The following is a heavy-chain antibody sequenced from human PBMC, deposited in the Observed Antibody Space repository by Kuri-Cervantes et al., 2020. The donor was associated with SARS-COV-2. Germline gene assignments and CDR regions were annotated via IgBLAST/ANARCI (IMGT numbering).Heavy chain of an antibody. D-gene: IGHD3-3*01. J-gene: IGHJ4*02. V-gene: IGHV4-59*01. CDR1: DGSISSYY. CDR2: IYYSGST. CDR3: ARWPSWSGSIDY. Sequence: ESLKISCTVSDGSISSYYWSWIRQPPGKGLEWIGYIYYSGSTNYNPSLKSRVTISVDTSKNQFSLKLSSVTAADTAVYYCARWPSWSGSIDYWGQGTLVTVSS.